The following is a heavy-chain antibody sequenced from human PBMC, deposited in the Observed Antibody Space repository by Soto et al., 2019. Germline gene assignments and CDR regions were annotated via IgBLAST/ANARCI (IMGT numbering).Heavy chain of an antibody. CDR1: GYTFSTYG. CDR2: ISAHHGNT. V-gene: IGHV1-18*01. D-gene: IGHD3-10*01. J-gene: IGHJ4*02. CDR3: TRERGVVEGDY. Sequence: QVQLVQSGAEVKKPGASVKVSCKASGYTFSTYGIIWVRQAPGQGLEWMGWISAHHGNTDYAHKVQGRVTMTTDTSTSTAYLELRSLISDDPAVYYCTRERGVVEGDYWGQGTLVTVSS.